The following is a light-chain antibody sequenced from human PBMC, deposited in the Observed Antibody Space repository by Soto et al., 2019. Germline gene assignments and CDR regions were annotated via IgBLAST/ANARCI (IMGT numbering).Light chain of an antibody. CDR3: AVWDDSPSGVV. CDR2: GNN. J-gene: IGLJ3*02. Sequence: QSVLTQPPSASGTPGQTVTISSSGSSSNIGTNYVFWYQQLPGTAPKLLIYGNNQRPSGVPDRFSGSRSGTSASLAISGLRPEDEADYYCAVWDDSPSGVVFGGGTQLTVL. V-gene: IGLV1-47*01. CDR1: SSNIGTNY.